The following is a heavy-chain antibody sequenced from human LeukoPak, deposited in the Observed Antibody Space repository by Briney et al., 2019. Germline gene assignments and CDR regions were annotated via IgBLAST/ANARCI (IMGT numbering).Heavy chain of an antibody. V-gene: IGHV3-30*18. Sequence: GGSLRLSCAASGFTFSDYGMHWGRQAPGKGLEWVALISYDGGNKFYADSVRDRFTISRDNSKNTLFLQMNSLRIEDTAVYYCAKVFEVRGARRPKDYWGQGTLVIVSS. D-gene: IGHD3-10*01. CDR1: GFTFSDYG. CDR3: AKVFEVRGARRPKDY. CDR2: ISYDGGNK. J-gene: IGHJ4*02.